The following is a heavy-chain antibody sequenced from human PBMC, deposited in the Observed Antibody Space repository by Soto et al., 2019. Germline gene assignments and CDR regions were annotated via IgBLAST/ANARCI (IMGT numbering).Heavy chain of an antibody. CDR2: IIPVFGTP. V-gene: IGHV1-69*12. D-gene: IGHD3-22*01. CDR3: ASGDATKIVVTTYYAMDV. Sequence: QVQLVQSGAEVKKPGSSVKVSCKASGGSLSNYGISWVRQAPGQGLAWMGAIIPVFGTPNYAQKFQDRVTITADESTTTVYKEVRSLTSEDTAVYYCASGDATKIVVTTYYAMDVWGQGTTVTVSS. J-gene: IGHJ6*02. CDR1: GGSLSNYG.